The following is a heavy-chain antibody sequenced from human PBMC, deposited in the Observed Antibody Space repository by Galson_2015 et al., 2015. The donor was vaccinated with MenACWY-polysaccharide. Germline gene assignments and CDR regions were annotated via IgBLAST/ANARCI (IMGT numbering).Heavy chain of an antibody. D-gene: IGHD2-2*01. CDR2: IQYDGSNK. Sequence: SLRLSCAASGSRFSNSGMHWVRQAPGKGLEWVAVIQYDGSNKAYAYSVKGRFTISRDNSKNTVFLEMNTLGVEDTAVYYCAREGSRIVFHAFDIWGQGTMVTVSS. J-gene: IGHJ3*02. V-gene: IGHV3-33*01. CDR3: AREGSRIVFHAFDI. CDR1: GSRFSNSG.